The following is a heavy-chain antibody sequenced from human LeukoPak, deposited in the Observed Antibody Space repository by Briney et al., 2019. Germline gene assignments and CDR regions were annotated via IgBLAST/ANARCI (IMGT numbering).Heavy chain of an antibody. CDR3: ARDGLPDVDYYGMDV. D-gene: IGHD1-14*01. V-gene: IGHV3-74*01. CDR2: ICTDETTI. CDR1: GFTFSNYC. J-gene: IGHJ6*02. Sequence: GGSLRLSCAASGFTFSNYCMHWVRQPPGKGLVWVSQICTDETTIRSADSVKGRFTISRDNAKNTLYLQMNSLRAEDTAVYYCARDGLPDVDYYGMDVWGQGTTVTVSS.